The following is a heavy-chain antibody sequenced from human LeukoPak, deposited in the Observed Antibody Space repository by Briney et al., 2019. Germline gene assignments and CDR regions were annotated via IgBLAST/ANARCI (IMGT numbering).Heavy chain of an antibody. CDR2: SYHTGNT. Sequence: SETLSLTCSVSGDSISSSSYFWGWIRQSPGQGLEWIGTSYHTGNTYYNPSLKSRVTISLDTSSNQFSLRLISVIVADTAVYYCARMRSYWYFDLWGRGTLVAVSS. J-gene: IGHJ2*01. CDR3: ARMRSYWYFDL. CDR1: GDSISSSSYF. V-gene: IGHV4-39*01.